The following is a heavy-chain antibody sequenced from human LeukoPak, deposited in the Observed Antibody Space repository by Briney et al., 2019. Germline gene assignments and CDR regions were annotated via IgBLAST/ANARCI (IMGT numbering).Heavy chain of an antibody. CDR1: GGSFSGYY. J-gene: IGHJ4*02. CDR2: INHSGST. Sequence: PSETLSLTCAVYGGSFSGYYWSWIRQPPGKGLEWIGEINHSGSTNYNPSLKSRVTISVDTSKNQFSLKLSSVTAADTAVYYCARLSGYKRFDYWGQGTLVTVSS. CDR3: ARLSGYKRFDY. V-gene: IGHV4-34*01. D-gene: IGHD5-18*01.